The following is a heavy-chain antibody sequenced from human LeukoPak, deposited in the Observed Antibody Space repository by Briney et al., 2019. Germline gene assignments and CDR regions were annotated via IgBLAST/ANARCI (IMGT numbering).Heavy chain of an antibody. V-gene: IGHV4-39*07. J-gene: IGHJ4*02. D-gene: IGHD3-10*01. CDR2: IYTSGST. Sequence: SETLSLTCTVSGGSISSSSYYWGWIRQPPGKGLEWIGRIYTSGSTNYNPSLKSRVTMSVDTSKNQFSLKLSSVTAADTAVYYCARDMRHYYGSGSYSYFDYWGQGTLVTVSS. CDR1: GGSISSSSYY. CDR3: ARDMRHYYGSGSYSYFDY.